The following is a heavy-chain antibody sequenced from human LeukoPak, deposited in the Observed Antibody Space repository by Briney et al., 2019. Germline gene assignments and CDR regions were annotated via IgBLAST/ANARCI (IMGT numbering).Heavy chain of an antibody. CDR1: GGSFSGYY. J-gene: IGHJ4*02. CDR2: INHSGST. V-gene: IGHV4-34*01. Sequence: SETLSLTCAVYGGSFSGYYWSWIRQPPGKGLEWIGEINHSGSTNYNPSLKSRVTISVDTSKNQFSLKLSSVTAADTAVYYCARRSITVTRRYFDYWGQGTLVTVSS. CDR3: ARRSITVTRRYFDY. D-gene: IGHD4-17*01.